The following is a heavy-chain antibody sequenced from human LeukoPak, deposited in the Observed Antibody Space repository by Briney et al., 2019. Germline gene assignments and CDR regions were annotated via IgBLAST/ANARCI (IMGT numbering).Heavy chain of an antibody. V-gene: IGHV1-46*01. D-gene: IGHD6-13*01. J-gene: IGHJ4*02. Sequence: ALVKVSCKASGYTFTSYYIHWVRQAPGQGLEWMGIINPSGGITTYAQKFQRRVTMTRDKSTSTVYMELRRLTSEDTAVYYCARDGKTAAGNNFDYWGQGTLVTVSS. CDR1: GYTFTSYY. CDR3: ARDGKTAAGNNFDY. CDR2: INPSGGIT.